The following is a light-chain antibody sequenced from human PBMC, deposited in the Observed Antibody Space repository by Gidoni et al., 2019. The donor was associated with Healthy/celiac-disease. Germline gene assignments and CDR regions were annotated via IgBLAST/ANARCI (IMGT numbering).Light chain of an antibody. CDR3: QQSDSTPLT. J-gene: IGKJ4*01. CDR1: QSITSY. CDR2: AAS. V-gene: IGKV1-39*01. Sequence: DIRMSPSPSSLCSSVGDRVTITCRESQSITSYLNWYQQKPGKAPKLLIYAASSLQSGVPSRFRGSGSGTDFTLTISSLQPEDVATDDCQQSDSTPLTFGGGTKVEIK.